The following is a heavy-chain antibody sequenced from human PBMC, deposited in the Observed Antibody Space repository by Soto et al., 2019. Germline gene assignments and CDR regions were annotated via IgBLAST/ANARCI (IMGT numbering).Heavy chain of an antibody. V-gene: IGHV3-30*04. CDR3: ARDDQTEYPEYFQH. J-gene: IGHJ1*01. CDR2: ISYDGSNK. CDR1: GFTFSSYA. Sequence: GGSLRLSCAASGFTFSSYAMHWVRQAPGKGLEWVAVISYDGSNKYYADSVKGRFTISRDNSKNTLYLQMNSLRAEDTAVYYCARDDQTEYPEYFQHWGQGTLVTVSS.